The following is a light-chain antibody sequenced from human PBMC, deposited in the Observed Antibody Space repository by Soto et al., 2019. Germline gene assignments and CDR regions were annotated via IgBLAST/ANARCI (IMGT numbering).Light chain of an antibody. CDR2: GVT. CDR3: SSFTTSYFYV. J-gene: IGLJ1*01. CDR1: GSDIGAYNY. Sequence: QSVLTQPASVSGSPGQSITISCTGSGSDIGAYNYVSWYQQHPGKAPKLLIHGVTRRPSGVSSRFSASKSAYTASLTISGLQAEDEANYYCSSFTTSYFYVFGPGTKLTGL. V-gene: IGLV2-14*01.